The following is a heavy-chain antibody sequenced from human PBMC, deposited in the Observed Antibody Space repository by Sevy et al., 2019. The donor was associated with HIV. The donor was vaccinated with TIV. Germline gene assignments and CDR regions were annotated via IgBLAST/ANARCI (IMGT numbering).Heavy chain of an antibody. J-gene: IGHJ5*02. CDR2: VHTSGDT. D-gene: IGHD3-10*01. CDR3: ARERVGLDVVRGVRQWFDP. CDR1: GASINSGNYY. V-gene: IGHV4-61*02. Sequence: SETLSLTCTVSGASINSGNYYWSWIRQPAGKGLEWLGRVHTSGDTNSNPSLKSRATISMDTSKNQFSLKLGSVTAADTAVYYCARERVGLDVVRGVRQWFDPWGQGTLVTVSS.